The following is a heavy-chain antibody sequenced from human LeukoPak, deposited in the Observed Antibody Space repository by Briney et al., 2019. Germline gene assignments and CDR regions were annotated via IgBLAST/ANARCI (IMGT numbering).Heavy chain of an antibody. CDR1: GYTFTGYY. CDR2: INPNSGGT. D-gene: IGHD6-13*01. Sequence: ASVKVSCKASGYTFTGYYMHWVRQAPGQGLEWTGWINPNSGGTNYAQKFQGRVTMTRDTSISTAYMELSRLRSDDTAVYYCAIVLAAAGTFDYWGQGTLVTVSS. CDR3: AIVLAAAGTFDY. V-gene: IGHV1-2*02. J-gene: IGHJ4*02.